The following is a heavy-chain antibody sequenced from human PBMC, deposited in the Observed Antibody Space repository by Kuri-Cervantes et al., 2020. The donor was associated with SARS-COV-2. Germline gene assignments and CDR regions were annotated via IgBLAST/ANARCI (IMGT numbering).Heavy chain of an antibody. CDR1: DDSMSNGDYH. CDR2: IYHSGST. D-gene: IGHD6-25*01. V-gene: IGHV4-30-2*01. J-gene: IGHJ6*03. Sequence: LRLSCTVSDDSMSNGDYHWGWIRQPPGKGLEWIGYIYHSGSTHYNPSLKSRVTMSLDRSKNQFSLKLSSLTAADTAVYYCARVVQWRLLSDDYYYMDVWGKGTTVTVSS. CDR3: ARVVQWRLLSDDYYYMDV.